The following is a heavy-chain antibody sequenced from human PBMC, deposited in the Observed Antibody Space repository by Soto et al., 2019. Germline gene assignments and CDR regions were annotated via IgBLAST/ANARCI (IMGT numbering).Heavy chain of an antibody. CDR3: ARGSGIVALPGGLEDVNYDY. D-gene: IGHD2-21*01. V-gene: IGHV4-34*01. CDR2: INESGST. CDR1: GQSFSGHS. Sequence: QVQLQQWGAGLVKPSETLSLSCAVYGQSFSGHSWAWIRQSPGKGLEWIGEINESGSTYYNPSLKSRVTISADTSKNQFSLKLSSVSAADTAVYFCARGSGIVALPGGLEDVNYDYWGQGTLVNVSS. J-gene: IGHJ4*02.